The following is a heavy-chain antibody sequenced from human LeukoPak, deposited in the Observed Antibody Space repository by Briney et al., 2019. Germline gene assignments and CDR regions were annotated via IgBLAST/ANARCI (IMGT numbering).Heavy chain of an antibody. CDR1: GGSFSGYY. CDR3: ARGPPFMIVVVITPRGYFDY. CDR2: INHSGST. D-gene: IGHD3-22*01. J-gene: IGHJ4*02. Sequence: SETLSLTCAVYGGSFSGYYWSWLRQPPGKGLEWIGEINHSGSTNYNPSLKSRVTISVDTSKNQFSLKLSSVTAADTAVYYCARGPPFMIVVVITPRGYFDYWGQGTLVTVSS. V-gene: IGHV4-34*01.